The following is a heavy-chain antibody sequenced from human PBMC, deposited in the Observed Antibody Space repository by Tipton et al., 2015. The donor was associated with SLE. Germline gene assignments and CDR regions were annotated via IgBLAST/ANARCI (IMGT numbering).Heavy chain of an antibody. CDR3: ARDGAARGDLDY. CDR2: INHSGST. Sequence: TLSLTCAVYGGSFSGYYWSWIRQPPGKGLEWIGEINHSGSTNYNPSLKSRVTISVDTSKNQLSLKLSSVTAADTAVYYCARDGAARGDLDYWGQGTLVTVSS. V-gene: IGHV4-34*01. D-gene: IGHD6-6*01. CDR1: GGSFSGYY. J-gene: IGHJ4*02.